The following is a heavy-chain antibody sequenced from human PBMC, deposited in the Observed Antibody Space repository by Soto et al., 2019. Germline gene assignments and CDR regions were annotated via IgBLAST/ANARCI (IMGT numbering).Heavy chain of an antibody. CDR2: ISGSGGSN. D-gene: IGHD3-10*01. CDR1: GFTFSNYA. CDR3: ATDKKFGASHAC. Sequence: EVQLLESGGGLVQPGGSLRLSCAASGFTFSNYAMSWVRQVPGKGLEWVSVISGSGGSNYYAESVEGRLTISRDNSKKMLQLQMTSRRVGDPAVYHCATDKKFGASHACWGRGTVVTVSS. V-gene: IGHV3-23*01. J-gene: IGHJ4*02.